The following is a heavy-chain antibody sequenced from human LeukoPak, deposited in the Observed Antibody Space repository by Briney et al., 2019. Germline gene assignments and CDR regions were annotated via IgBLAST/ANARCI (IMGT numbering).Heavy chain of an antibody. J-gene: IGHJ4*02. V-gene: IGHV4-34*01. D-gene: IGHD6-19*01. Sequence: SETLSLTCAVYGGSFSGYYWSWIRQPPGKGLEWIGEINHSGSTNYNPSLKSRVTISVDTPKNQFSLKLSSVTAADTAVYYCARGSSGWPFDYWGQGTLVTVSS. CDR2: INHSGST. CDR1: GGSFSGYY. CDR3: ARGSSGWPFDY.